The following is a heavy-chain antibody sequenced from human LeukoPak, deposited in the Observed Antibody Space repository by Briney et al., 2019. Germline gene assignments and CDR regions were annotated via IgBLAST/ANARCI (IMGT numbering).Heavy chain of an antibody. Sequence: GGSLRLSCAASGFIFTNYAMNWVRQAPGKGLEWVSAISGSGGTTYYADSVKGRFTISRDNAKNTLYLQMNSLRAEDTAVYYCVRDWGYDSSGYWQKYFDTWGQGTLVTVSS. J-gene: IGHJ4*02. CDR1: GFIFTNYA. D-gene: IGHD3-22*01. CDR3: VRDWGYDSSGYWQKYFDT. CDR2: ISGSGGTT. V-gene: IGHV3-23*01.